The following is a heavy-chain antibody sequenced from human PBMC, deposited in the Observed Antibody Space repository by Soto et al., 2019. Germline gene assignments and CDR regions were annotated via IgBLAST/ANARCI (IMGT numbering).Heavy chain of an antibody. CDR2: IYYSGST. CDR3: ARPLPVTTYGNVYGMDV. CDR1: GGSISSSSYY. J-gene: IGHJ6*02. Sequence: PSETLSLTCTVSGGSISSSSYYWGWIRQPPGKGLEWIGSIYYSGSTYYNPSLKSRVTISVDTSKNQFSLKLSSVTAADTAVYYCARPLPVTTYGNVYGMDVWGQGTTVTVS. D-gene: IGHD4-17*01. V-gene: IGHV4-39*01.